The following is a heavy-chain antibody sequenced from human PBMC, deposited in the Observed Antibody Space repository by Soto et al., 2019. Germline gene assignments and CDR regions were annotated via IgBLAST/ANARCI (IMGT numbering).Heavy chain of an antibody. D-gene: IGHD3-22*01. J-gene: IGHJ4*01. Sequence: PGGPLRHSCAASGFTFSNAWINCVRKAPGKGLEWVGRIKSKTDGGTPDYAAPVKGRFAISRDDSKNMVYLQMNSLKTEDTGIYYCTTDSYSSIIVVRFDYWGHGTLVTVSS. CDR2: IKSKTDGGTP. CDR3: TTDSYSSIIVVRFDY. CDR1: GFTFSNAW. V-gene: IGHV3-15*07.